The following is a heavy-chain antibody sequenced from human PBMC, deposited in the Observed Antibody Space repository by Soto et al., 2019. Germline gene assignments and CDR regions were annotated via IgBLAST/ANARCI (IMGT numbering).Heavy chain of an antibody. V-gene: IGHV4-39*01. CDR3: ARSYYDFWSGYFLNWFDP. Sequence: SETLSLTCTVSGGSISSSSYYWGWIRQPPGKGLEWIGSIYYSGSTYYNPSLKSRVTISVDTSKNQFSLKLSSVTAADTAVYYCARSYYDFWSGYFLNWFDPWGQGTLVPVSS. CDR2: IYYSGST. CDR1: GGSISSSSYY. D-gene: IGHD3-3*01. J-gene: IGHJ5*02.